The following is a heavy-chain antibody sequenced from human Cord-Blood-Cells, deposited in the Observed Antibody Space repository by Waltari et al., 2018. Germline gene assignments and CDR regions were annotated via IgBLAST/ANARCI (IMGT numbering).Heavy chain of an antibody. CDR2: IYHSGST. CDR1: GYSISSGYY. V-gene: IGHV4-38-2*02. CDR3: ARDRITGTTRLYWYFDL. J-gene: IGHJ2*01. Sequence: QVQLQESGPGLVKPSETLSLTCAVSGYSISSGYYWGWIRQPPGKGLEWIGSIYHSGSTYYNPSLKSRVTISVDTSKNQFSLKLSSVTAADTAVYYCARDRITGTTRLYWYFDLWGRGTLVTVSS. D-gene: IGHD1-20*01.